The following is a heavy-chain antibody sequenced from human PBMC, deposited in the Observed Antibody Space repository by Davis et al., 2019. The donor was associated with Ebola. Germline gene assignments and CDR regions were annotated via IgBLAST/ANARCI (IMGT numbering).Heavy chain of an antibody. V-gene: IGHV3-49*03. Sequence: GESLKISCTASGFTFGDYAMSWFRQAPGKGLEWVAFIRSKAYGGTTEYAASVKGRFTISRDDSKSIAYLQMNSLRAEDTAVYYCAKGSGYDWDYYYYGMDVWGQGTTVTVSS. CDR2: IRSKAYGGTT. D-gene: IGHD5-12*01. J-gene: IGHJ6*02. CDR3: AKGSGYDWDYYYYGMDV. CDR1: GFTFGDYA.